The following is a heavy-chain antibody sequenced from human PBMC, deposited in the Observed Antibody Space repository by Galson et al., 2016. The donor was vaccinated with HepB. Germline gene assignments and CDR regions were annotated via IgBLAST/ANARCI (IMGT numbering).Heavy chain of an antibody. CDR1: GFAFRTYS. J-gene: IGHJ4*02. CDR3: ARDDYFRLGY. D-gene: IGHD3-16*01. CDR2: ITSSSDTM. V-gene: IGHV3-48*02. Sequence: SLRLSCAASGFAFRTYSMNWVRQTPGTGLEWIAWITSSSDTMYYADSVKGRFTISRDNAKNSLYLEMNSLRDEDTAVYYCARDDYFRLGYWGQGTLVTVSS.